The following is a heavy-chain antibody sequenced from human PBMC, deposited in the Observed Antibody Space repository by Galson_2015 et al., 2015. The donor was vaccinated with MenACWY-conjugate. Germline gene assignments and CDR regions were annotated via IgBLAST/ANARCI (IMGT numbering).Heavy chain of an antibody. J-gene: IGHJ6*02. V-gene: IGHV4-38-2*01. CDR2: IYHSGST. Sequence: ETLSLTCAVYGGSFSGYYWGWIRQPPGKGLEWIGSIYHSGSTYYNPSLKSRVTISVDTSKNQFSLKLSSVTAADTAVCYCARAMRITMVRGVVGYYGTDVWGQGTTVTVSS. D-gene: IGHD3-10*01. CDR1: GGSFSGYY. CDR3: ARAMRITMVRGVVGYYGTDV.